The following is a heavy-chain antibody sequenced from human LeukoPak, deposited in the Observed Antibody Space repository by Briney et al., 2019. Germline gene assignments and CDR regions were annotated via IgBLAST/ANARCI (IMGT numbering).Heavy chain of an antibody. Sequence: GGSQRLLCAASVHLLRRHYMSCARDAPGKALEWVTVIYSGGSTYYADSVKGRFTISRDNSKNTLYLQMDSLRAEDTAVYYCASGYCSGWYDYWGQGTLVTVSS. V-gene: IGHV3-53*01. J-gene: IGHJ4*02. D-gene: IGHD6-19*01. CDR1: VHLLRRHY. CDR2: IYSGGST. CDR3: ASGYCSGWYDY.